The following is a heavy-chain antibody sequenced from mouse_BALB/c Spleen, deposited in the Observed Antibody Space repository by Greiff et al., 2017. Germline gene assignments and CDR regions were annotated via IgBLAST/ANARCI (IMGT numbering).Heavy chain of an antibody. J-gene: IGHJ4*01. Sequence: EVMLVESGGGLVQPGGSLKLSCAASGFTFSSYGMSWVRQTPDKRLELVATINSNGGSTYYPDSVKGRFTISRDNAKNTLYLQMSSLKSEDTAMYYCARGDYRPYYYAMDYWGQGTSVTVSS. D-gene: IGHD2-14*01. V-gene: IGHV5-6-3*01. CDR3: ARGDYRPYYYAMDY. CDR2: INSNGGST. CDR1: GFTFSSYG.